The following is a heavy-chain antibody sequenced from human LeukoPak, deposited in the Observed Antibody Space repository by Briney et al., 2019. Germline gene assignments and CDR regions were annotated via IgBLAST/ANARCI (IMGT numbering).Heavy chain of an antibody. J-gene: IGHJ6*03. Sequence: GESLKISCKGSGYSFTSYWIGWVRQMPGKGLEWMGIIYPGDSDTRYSPSFQGQVTISADKSISTAYLQCSSLKASDTAMYYCARVRSHYYDSSGYYSESHRYYMDVWGKGTTVTVSS. CDR2: IYPGDSDT. D-gene: IGHD3-22*01. CDR1: GYSFTSYW. CDR3: ARVRSHYYDSSGYYSESHRYYMDV. V-gene: IGHV5-51*01.